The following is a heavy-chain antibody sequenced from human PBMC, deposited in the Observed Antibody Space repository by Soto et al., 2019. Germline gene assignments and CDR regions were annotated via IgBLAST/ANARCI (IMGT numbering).Heavy chain of an antibody. Sequence: SQTLSLTCDISGDSVSSSSVTWNWIRQSPSRGLEWLGRTYYRSRWYNDYVESVKSRIIINPDTSKNQFSLHLNSVIPDDTAVYYCVRLIGNSWLDFWGQGTLVTVLL. CDR1: GDSVSSSSVT. CDR3: VRLIGNSWLDF. D-gene: IGHD1-26*01. CDR2: TYYRSRWYN. V-gene: IGHV6-1*01. J-gene: IGHJ5*01.